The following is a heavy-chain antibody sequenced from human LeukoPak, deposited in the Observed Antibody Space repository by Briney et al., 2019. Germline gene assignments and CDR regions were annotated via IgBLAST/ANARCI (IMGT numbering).Heavy chain of an antibody. J-gene: IGHJ4*02. CDR3: ARDAASTGKIDY. D-gene: IGHD3-10*01. Sequence: SETLSLTCTVSGGSISSYYWSWIRQPPGKGLEWIGYIYCSGSTNYNPCLKSRVTISVDTSKNQFSLKLSSVTAADTAVYYCARDAASTGKIDYWGQGTLVTVSS. CDR1: GGSISSYY. CDR2: IYCSGST. V-gene: IGHV4-59*01.